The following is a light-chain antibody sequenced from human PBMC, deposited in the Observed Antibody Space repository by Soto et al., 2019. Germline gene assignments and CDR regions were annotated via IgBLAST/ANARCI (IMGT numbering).Light chain of an antibody. Sequence: QSVLTHPPSASWSPGHSVTISCTGTSSDVGGYNYVSWYQQHPGKAPKLMIYEVSKRPSGVPDRFSGSKSGNTASLTVSGLQAEDEADYYCSSYAGSNNFDVFGTGTKVTAL. CDR2: EVS. V-gene: IGLV2-8*01. CDR3: SSYAGSNNFDV. J-gene: IGLJ1*01. CDR1: SSDVGGYNY.